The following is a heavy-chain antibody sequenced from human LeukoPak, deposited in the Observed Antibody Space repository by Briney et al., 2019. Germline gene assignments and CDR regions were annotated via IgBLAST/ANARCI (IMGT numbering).Heavy chain of an antibody. CDR3: ARTKSYYDSSGYYYGDYFDY. CDR2: IYYSGST. V-gene: IGHV4-59*01. D-gene: IGHD3-22*01. CDR1: GGSISSYY. Sequence: SETLSLTCTVSGGSISSYYWSWIRQPPGKCLEWIGFIYYSGSTNYNPSLKSRVTISVDTSKNQFSLKLSSVTAADTAVYYCARTKSYYDSSGYYYGDYFDYWGQGTLVTVSS. J-gene: IGHJ4*02.